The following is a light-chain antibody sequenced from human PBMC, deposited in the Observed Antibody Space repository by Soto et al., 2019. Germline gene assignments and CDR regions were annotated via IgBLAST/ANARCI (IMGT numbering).Light chain of an antibody. J-gene: IGLJ2*01. CDR2: DVN. Sequence: QSALTQPPSASGSPGQSVTISCTGTLSDVGGQNLVSWYRQDPGKAPKLIIYDVNQRPSGVPDRFSGSKSGSTASLTVSGLQAEDEANYYCISYTGTNVIFGGGTKLTVL. V-gene: IGLV2-8*01. CDR1: LSDVGGQNL. CDR3: ISYTGTNVI.